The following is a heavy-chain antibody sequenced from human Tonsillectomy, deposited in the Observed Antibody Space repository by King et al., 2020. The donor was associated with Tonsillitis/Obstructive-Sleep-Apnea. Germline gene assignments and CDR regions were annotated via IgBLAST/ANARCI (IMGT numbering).Heavy chain of an antibody. CDR3: AKDQQGVPAANDAFDI. J-gene: IGHJ3*02. Sequence: VQLVESEGGLVQPGGSLRLSCAASGFTFSSYAMSWVRQAPGKGLEWVSAIGGSGGRTYFADSVKGRFTISRDNSKNTLYLQMNSLRADDTAMYYCAKDQQGVPAANDAFDIWGQGTMVTVSS. CDR1: GFTFSSYA. V-gene: IGHV3-23*04. D-gene: IGHD2-2*01. CDR2: IGGSGGRT.